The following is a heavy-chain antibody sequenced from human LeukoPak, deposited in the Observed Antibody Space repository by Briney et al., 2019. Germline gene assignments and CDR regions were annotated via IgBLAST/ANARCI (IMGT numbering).Heavy chain of an antibody. J-gene: IGHJ3*02. CDR3: VKAKTAGSWLYDAFDM. CDR1: DFSFTTYA. D-gene: IGHD6-13*01. CDR2: ISGSGANT. V-gene: IGHV3-23*01. Sequence: GGSLRLSCAASDFSFTTYAMSWVRQAPGKGLEWVSVISGSGANTYDSDSAKGRFTISRDNSKNTIFLHMNNLRVEDTATYYCVKAKTAGSWLYDAFDMWGQGTVVIVSS.